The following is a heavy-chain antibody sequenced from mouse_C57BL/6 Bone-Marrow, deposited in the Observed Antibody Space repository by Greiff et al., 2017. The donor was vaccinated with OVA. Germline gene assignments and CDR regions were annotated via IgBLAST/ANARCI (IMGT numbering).Heavy chain of an antibody. D-gene: IGHD1-1*01. Sequence: QVQLQQSGAELMKPGASVKLSCKATGYTFTGYWIEWVKQRPGHGLEWIGEILPGSGSTNYHEKFKGKATFTADTSSNTAYMQLSSLTTEYSAIYYCAGLTTVVATDAMDYWGQGTSVTVSS. CDR3: AGLTTVVATDAMDY. CDR1: GYTFTGYW. V-gene: IGHV1-9*01. J-gene: IGHJ4*01. CDR2: ILPGSGST.